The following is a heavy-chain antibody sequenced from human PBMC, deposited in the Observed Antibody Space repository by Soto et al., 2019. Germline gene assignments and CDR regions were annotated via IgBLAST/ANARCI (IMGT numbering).Heavy chain of an antibody. D-gene: IGHD6-13*01. Sequence: QVQLQQWGAGLLKPSETLSLTCAMYDRSLSGSYFTWTRQYPGKGLEWIGQIPPSGRTHYNPSLKTRVKRSQDTLRGQFSLKLFSVTGADTAVYYCSRGIDAYKGGSTWGQGAMVTVSS. CDR1: DRSLSGSY. J-gene: IGHJ5*02. CDR2: IPPSGRT. CDR3: SRGIDAYKGGST. V-gene: IGHV4-34*02.